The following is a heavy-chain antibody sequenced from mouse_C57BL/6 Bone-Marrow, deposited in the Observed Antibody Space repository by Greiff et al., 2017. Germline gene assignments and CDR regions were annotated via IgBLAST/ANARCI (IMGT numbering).Heavy chain of an antibody. J-gene: IGHJ4*01. CDR2: ISNLAYSI. Sequence: EVMLVESGGGLVQPGGSLKLSCAASGFTFSDYGMAWVRQAPRKGPAWVAFISNLAYSIYYADTVTGRFTISRENAKNTLYLEMSSLRSEDTAMYYCARSYYGSSYYAMDYWGQGTSVTVSS. CDR3: ARSYYGSSYYAMDY. V-gene: IGHV5-15*01. CDR1: GFTFSDYG. D-gene: IGHD1-1*01.